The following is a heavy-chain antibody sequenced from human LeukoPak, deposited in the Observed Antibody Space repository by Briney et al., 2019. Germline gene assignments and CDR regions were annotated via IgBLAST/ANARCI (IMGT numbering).Heavy chain of an antibody. CDR2: ISGMGDST. D-gene: IGHD3-10*01. J-gene: IGHJ4*02. Sequence: LGGSLRLSCAASGFTFINYAMCWVRQAPGKGPEWVSFISGMGDSTYYADSVRGRFTISRDNSKNTLYLQMNSLRADDTAVYYCAKDRPGSFDYWGQGILVTVSS. V-gene: IGHV3-23*01. CDR3: AKDRPGSFDY. CDR1: GFTFINYA.